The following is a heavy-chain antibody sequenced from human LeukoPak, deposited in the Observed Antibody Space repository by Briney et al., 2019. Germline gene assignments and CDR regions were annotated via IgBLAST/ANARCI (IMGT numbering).Heavy chain of an antibody. J-gene: IGHJ1*01. CDR2: ISGSGSAI. CDR1: GFKFTDYY. D-gene: IGHD5-12*01. Sequence: GGSLRLSCAASGFKFTDYYMSWIRQAPGKSLEWFSSISGSGSAIYYADSVRGRFTISRDNAKNSLYLHLNSLRAEDTAVYYCARDMSSGYDYWGQGTLVTVSS. CDR3: ARDMSSGYDY. V-gene: IGHV3-11*04.